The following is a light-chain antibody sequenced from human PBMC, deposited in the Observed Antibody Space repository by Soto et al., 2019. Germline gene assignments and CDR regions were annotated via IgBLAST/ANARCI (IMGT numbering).Light chain of an antibody. J-gene: IGKJ1*01. CDR1: QSLSNNIY. Sequence: IVLTQSPGTLSFSARERATLACRASQSLSNNIYLAWYQQKPGQAPRLLIYDVSNRATGIPARFSGSGSGTDFTLTISSLEPEDFAVYYCQQRSNWPRTFGQGTKVDIK. CDR3: QQRSNWPRT. CDR2: DVS. V-gene: IGKV3-11*01.